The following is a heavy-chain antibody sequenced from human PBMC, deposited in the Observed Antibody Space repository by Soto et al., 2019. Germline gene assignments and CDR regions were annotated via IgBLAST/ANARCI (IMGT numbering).Heavy chain of an antibody. J-gene: IGHJ4*02. CDR3: ARDYGSGMDC. Sequence: QVQLVESGGGVIQPGRSLRLSCAASGLTFSSYGMHWVRQAPGKGLEWVALIWYDGSNKRYVDSVKGRFTISRDNSKNTLYLQMNSLRAEDTAVYYCARDYGSGMDCWGQGTLVTVSS. D-gene: IGHD3-10*01. CDR1: GLTFSSYG. CDR2: IWYDGSNK. V-gene: IGHV3-33*01.